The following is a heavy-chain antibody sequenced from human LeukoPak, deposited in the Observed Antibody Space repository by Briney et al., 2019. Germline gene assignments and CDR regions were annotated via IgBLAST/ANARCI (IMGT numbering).Heavy chain of an antibody. CDR1: GFTISSFW. D-gene: IGHD2-21*01. Sequence: GGSLRLSCAASGFTISSFWMSWVRQAPGKGPEWLATIRYDAGTRYYADSMRGRFTISRDNPQNSLYLQINSLRAEDTAIYYCAIIGTPGETEYYRLWGQGTRVTVSS. V-gene: IGHV3-7*01. J-gene: IGHJ1*01. CDR3: AIIGTPGETEYYRL. CDR2: IRYDAGTR.